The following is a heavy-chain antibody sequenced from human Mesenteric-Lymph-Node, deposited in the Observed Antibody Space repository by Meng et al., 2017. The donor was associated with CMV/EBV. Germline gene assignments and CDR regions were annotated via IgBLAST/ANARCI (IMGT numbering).Heavy chain of an antibody. Sequence: GESLKISCATSGFVMCDYYLAWIRQAPGKGLEWISYISGSSNTIYYADSVKGRFTTSRDNAMRSLNLQMNSLRAEDTAVYYCATGGYCSSTNCSDYYYYGMDVWGQGTTVTVSS. V-gene: IGHV3-11*01. CDR1: GFVMCDYY. CDR2: ISGSSNTI. D-gene: IGHD2-2*01. J-gene: IGHJ6*02. CDR3: ATGGYCSSTNCSDYYYYGMDV.